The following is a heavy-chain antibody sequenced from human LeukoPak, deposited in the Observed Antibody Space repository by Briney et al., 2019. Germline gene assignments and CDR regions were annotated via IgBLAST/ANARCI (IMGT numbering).Heavy chain of an antibody. D-gene: IGHD2-21*02. V-gene: IGHV3-74*01. CDR3: AKTTYCGTDCYSWYFDY. Sequence: GGSLRLSCATSGFTFTTFWMHWVRQAPGKGLVWVSRISNDGSNTNYADSVKGRFTISRDNSKNTLYLQMNSLRAEDTAVYKCAKTTYCGTDCYSWYFDYWGQGILVTVPS. CDR2: ISNDGSNT. CDR1: GFTFTTFW. J-gene: IGHJ4*02.